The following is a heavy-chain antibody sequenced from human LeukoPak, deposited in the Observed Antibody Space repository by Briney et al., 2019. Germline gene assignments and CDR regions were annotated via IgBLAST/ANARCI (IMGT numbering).Heavy chain of an antibody. Sequence: PSETLSLTCTVSGGSISINTYFWIWTRQPAGKGLEWIGRIYTSGITNYNPSLKSRVTMSVDTSKNQFSLKLSSVTAADTAVYYCARDLGPDCSSTRCYALDVWGQGTTVTVSS. CDR3: ARDLGPDCSSTRCYALDV. CDR1: GGSISINTYF. V-gene: IGHV4-61*02. J-gene: IGHJ6*02. CDR2: IYTSGIT. D-gene: IGHD2-2*01.